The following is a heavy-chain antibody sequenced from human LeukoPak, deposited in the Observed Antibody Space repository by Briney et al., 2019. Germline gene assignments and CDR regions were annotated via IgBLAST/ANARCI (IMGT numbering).Heavy chain of an antibody. CDR3: ARHVSSSGEDS. V-gene: IGHV1-2*02. D-gene: IGHD2-21*01. Sequence: GASVEVSCKASGYIFTNYYMHWVRQAPGQGLEWMGWINPRSGGTNFAQKFQGRVTMTRDTSISAAYMELSRLRSDDTAVYYCARHVSSSGEDSWGQGTLVTVSS. CDR2: INPRSGGT. CDR1: GYIFTNYY. J-gene: IGHJ4*02.